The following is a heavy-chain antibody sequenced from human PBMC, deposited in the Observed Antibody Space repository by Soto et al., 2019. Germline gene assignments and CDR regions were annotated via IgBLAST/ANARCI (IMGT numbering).Heavy chain of an antibody. CDR2: INHLTTT. V-gene: IGHV4-34*01. Sequence: PSETLSLTCAVYCGSFSSYHWSWIRQTPGKGLEWIGEINHLTTTNYNPSLKSRVIISLDTPKNQFSLKLSSVTAADTAVYYCARGYDTALAPIFWGQGILVTSPQ. J-gene: IGHJ4*02. CDR3: ARGYDTALAPIF. CDR1: CGSFSSYH. D-gene: IGHD5-18*01.